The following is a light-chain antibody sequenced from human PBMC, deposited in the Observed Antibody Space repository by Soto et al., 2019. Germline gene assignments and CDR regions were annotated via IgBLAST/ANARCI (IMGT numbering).Light chain of an antibody. CDR2: EVT. J-gene: IGLJ1*01. V-gene: IGLV2-14*01. Sequence: QSALTQPASVSGSPGQSITISCTGTSSDFGDSGYVSWYQQFPGKAPKLVIYEVTRRPSGISPRFSASKSANTASLAISGLQADDEADYFCSSYTTSTSLLVFGSGTKLTVL. CDR3: SSYTTSTSLLV. CDR1: SSDFGDSGY.